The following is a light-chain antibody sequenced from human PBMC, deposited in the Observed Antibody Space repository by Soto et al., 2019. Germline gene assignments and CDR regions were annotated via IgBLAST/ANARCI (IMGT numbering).Light chain of an antibody. Sequence: DIVMTQSPATLSVSPGERATITCRASQNIYFNLAWYQQKPGQAPRLLIYGAFTRATGIPARFSGSGSGTEFTLTISSLQSEDFAVYYCQQYNNWPRTFGQGTKVDIK. J-gene: IGKJ1*01. CDR1: QNIYFN. CDR3: QQYNNWPRT. CDR2: GAF. V-gene: IGKV3-15*01.